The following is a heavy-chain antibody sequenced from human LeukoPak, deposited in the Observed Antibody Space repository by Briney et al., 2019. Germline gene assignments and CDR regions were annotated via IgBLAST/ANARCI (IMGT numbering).Heavy chain of an antibody. CDR2: IKSKTDGGTT. D-gene: IGHD2-2*01. CDR3: TTEFIVVVPAATTGRGAFDI. J-gene: IGHJ3*02. V-gene: IGHV3-15*01. Sequence: PGGSLRLSCAASGFTFSNAWMSWVRQAPGKGLEWVGRIKSKTDGGTTDYAAPVKGRFTISRDDSKNTLYLQMNSLKTEDTAVYYCTTEFIVVVPAATTGRGAFDIWGQGTMVTVSS. CDR1: GFTFSNAW.